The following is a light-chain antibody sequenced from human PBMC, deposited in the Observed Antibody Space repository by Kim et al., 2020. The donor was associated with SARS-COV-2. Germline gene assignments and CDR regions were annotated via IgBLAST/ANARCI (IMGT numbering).Light chain of an antibody. V-gene: IGLV3-19*01. CDR3: NCRDSSG. CDR2: GKN. J-gene: IGLJ3*02. CDR1: SLRIYY. Sequence: AVSVALGQTVRITCQGDSLRIYYASWYQQKPGQAPVLVFYGKNSRPSGIPDRFSGSSSGNTASLTITGAQAEDEADYYCNCRDSSGFGGGTQLTVL.